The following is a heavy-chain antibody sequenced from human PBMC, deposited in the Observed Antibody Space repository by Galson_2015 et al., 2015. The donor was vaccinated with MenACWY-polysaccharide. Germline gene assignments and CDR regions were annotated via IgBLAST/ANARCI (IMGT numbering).Heavy chain of an antibody. CDR2: VSASRDST. CDR1: GFTFSSDA. CDR3: AKRGYFEY. Sequence: SLRLSCAASGFTFSSDAMSWVRQAPGKGLEWVSSVSASRDSTYYADSVKGRFTISRDNSKNTLYLQMNSLRAEDTAIYYCAKRGYFEYWGQGTLVTVSS. J-gene: IGHJ4*02. V-gene: IGHV3-23*01.